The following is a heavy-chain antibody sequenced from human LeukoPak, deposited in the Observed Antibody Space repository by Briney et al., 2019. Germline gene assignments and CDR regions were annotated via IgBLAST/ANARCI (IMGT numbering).Heavy chain of an antibody. Sequence: SVKVSCKASGGTFSSYAISWVRQAPGQGLEWMGGIIPIFGTANHAQKFQGRVTITADESTSTAYMELSSLRSEDTAVYYCARDSVAGTDWFDPWGQGTLVTVSS. D-gene: IGHD6-19*01. J-gene: IGHJ5*02. V-gene: IGHV1-69*01. CDR3: ARDSVAGTDWFDP. CDR2: IIPIFGTA. CDR1: GGTFSSYA.